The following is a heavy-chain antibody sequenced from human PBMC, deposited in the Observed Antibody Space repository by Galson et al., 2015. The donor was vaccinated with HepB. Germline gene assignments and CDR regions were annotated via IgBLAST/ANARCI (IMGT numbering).Heavy chain of an antibody. Sequence: SLRLSCAASGFNFNNYAMHWVRQAPGKGLEWVAGISWKSDITDYAYSVKGRFTISRDNAKNSLYLQMDSLRTEDTAFYYCAKDFGDTWHTYFHPWGQGTLVTVSS. CDR3: AKDFGDTWHTYFHP. CDR1: GFNFNNYA. D-gene: IGHD2-2*02. V-gene: IGHV3-9*01. CDR2: ISWKSDIT. J-gene: IGHJ5*02.